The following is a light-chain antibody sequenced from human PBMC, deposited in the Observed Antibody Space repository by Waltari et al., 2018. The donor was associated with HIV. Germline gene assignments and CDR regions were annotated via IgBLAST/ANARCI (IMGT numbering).Light chain of an antibody. CDR3: QQFYGFPWT. CDR1: PSVLHRSDNRNY. CDR2: WTS. V-gene: IGKV4-1*01. J-gene: IGKJ1*01. Sequence: DIVMTQSPDSLAVSLGERATSNCTYSPSVLHRSDNRNYLAWYQHKPGQPPKLLISWTSARESGVPDRFSGSGSGANFTLTIRSLQAEDVAVYYCQQFYGFPWTFGQGTKVEIK.